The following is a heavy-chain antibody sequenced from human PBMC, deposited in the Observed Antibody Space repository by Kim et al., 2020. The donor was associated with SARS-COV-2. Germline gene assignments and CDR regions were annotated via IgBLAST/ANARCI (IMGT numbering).Heavy chain of an antibody. V-gene: IGHV4-59*13. D-gene: IGHD4-17*01. CDR1: GGSISSYY. Sequence: SETLSLTCTVSGGSISSYYWSWIRHPPGKGLEWIGYIYYSGSTNYNPSLKSRVTISVDTSKNQFSLKLSSVTAADTAVYYCARSPYGDYGGAFDIWGQGTMLSVSS. CDR2: IYYSGST. CDR3: ARSPYGDYGGAFDI. J-gene: IGHJ3*02.